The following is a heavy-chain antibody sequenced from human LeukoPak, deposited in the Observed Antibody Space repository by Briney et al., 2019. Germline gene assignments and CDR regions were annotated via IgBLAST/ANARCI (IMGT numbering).Heavy chain of an antibody. CDR3: ARDFSPGGRGAWYDAFDI. CDR2: INRDGSEK. V-gene: IGHV3-7*01. J-gene: IGHJ3*02. D-gene: IGHD6-19*01. CDR1: GFSLSNYW. Sequence: GGSLRLSCTVSGFSLSNYWMTWVRQAPGKGLEWMANINRDGSEKNSVGSVKGRFTISRDNAKNSLYLQINSLRDEDTAMYYCARDFSPGGRGAWYDAFDIWGQGTMVTVSS.